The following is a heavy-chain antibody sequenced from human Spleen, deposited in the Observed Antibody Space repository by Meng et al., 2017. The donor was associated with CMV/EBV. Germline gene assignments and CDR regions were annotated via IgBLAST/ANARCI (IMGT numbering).Heavy chain of an antibody. CDR1: GFTFDDYA. D-gene: IGHD1-26*01. V-gene: IGHV3-9*01. CDR3: AREVWELHRQTAYFDY. J-gene: IGHJ4*02. CDR2: ISWNSGSI. Sequence: GGSLRLSCAASGFTFDDYAMHWVRQAPGKGLEWVSGISWNSGSIGYADSVKGRFTISRDNAKNSLYLQMNSLRAEDTAVYYCAREVWELHRQTAYFDYWGQGTLVTVSS.